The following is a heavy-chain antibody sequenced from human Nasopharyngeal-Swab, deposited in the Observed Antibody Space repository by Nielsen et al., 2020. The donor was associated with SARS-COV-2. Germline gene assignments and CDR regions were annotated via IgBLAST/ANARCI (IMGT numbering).Heavy chain of an antibody. CDR3: ARGNGSPTCFEY. Sequence: GGSLRLSCAASGFTFSAHGMHWVRQAPGKGLEWVAFVSYDRADKYYADSVKGRFTISRDNSRNTVYLQINSLRAEDTAVYFCARGNGSPTCFEYWGQGTLVTVSS. CDR2: VSYDRADK. V-gene: IGHV3-30*03. CDR1: GFTFSAHG. J-gene: IGHJ4*02. D-gene: IGHD1-26*01.